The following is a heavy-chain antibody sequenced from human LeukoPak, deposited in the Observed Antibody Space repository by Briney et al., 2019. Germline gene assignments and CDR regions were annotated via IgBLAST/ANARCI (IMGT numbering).Heavy chain of an antibody. CDR1: GFTFSTYR. CDR2: ISSSSSYI. Sequence: GGSLRLSCAASGFTFSTYRMTWVRQAPGKGLEWVSSISSSSSYIFYGDSVKGRFTISRDDTKISLYLQMNSLRAEDTAVYYCARVPETTQLFDYWGQGTLVTVSS. J-gene: IGHJ4*02. V-gene: IGHV3-21*01. D-gene: IGHD1-14*01. CDR3: ARVPETTQLFDY.